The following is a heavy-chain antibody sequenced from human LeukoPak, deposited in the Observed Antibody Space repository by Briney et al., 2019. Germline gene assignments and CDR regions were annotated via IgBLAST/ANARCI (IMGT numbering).Heavy chain of an antibody. CDR1: GYSISSGYY. V-gene: IGHV4-38-2*02. D-gene: IGHD6-13*01. CDR2: IYHSGST. CDR3: ARDLGFSRAAAGI. J-gene: IGHJ4*02. Sequence: NASETLSLTCTVSGYSISSGYYWGWIRQPPGKGLEWIGSIYHSGSTYYNPSLKSRVTISVDTSKNQFSLKLSSVTAADTAVYYCARDLGFSRAAAGIWGQGTLVTVSS.